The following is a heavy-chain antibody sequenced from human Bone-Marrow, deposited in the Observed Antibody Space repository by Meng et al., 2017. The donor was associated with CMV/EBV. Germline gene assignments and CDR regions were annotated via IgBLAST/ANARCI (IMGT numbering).Heavy chain of an antibody. Sequence: SLKISCAASGFTFDDYAMHWVRQAPGKGLEWVSGISWNSGSIGYADSVKGRFTISRDNAKNSLYLQMNSLRAEDTALYYCAKDMSSSHGNVDYWGQRTLVTVSS. D-gene: IGHD6-13*01. CDR3: AKDMSSSHGNVDY. CDR1: GFTFDDYA. J-gene: IGHJ4*02. V-gene: IGHV3-9*01. CDR2: ISWNSGSI.